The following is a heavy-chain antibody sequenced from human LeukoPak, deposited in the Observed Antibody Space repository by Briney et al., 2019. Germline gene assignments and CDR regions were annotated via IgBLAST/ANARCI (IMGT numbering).Heavy chain of an antibody. CDR3: AKINSRDGYDYDSFDY. D-gene: IGHD5-24*01. V-gene: IGHV3-23*01. Sequence: GGSLRLSCAASGFTFNTYAMTWVRQAPGKGLEWVSCISGKTGTTYYADSVKGRFIISRDSSKTTLYLQMNCLRAEDTAVYYCAKINSRDGYDYDSFDYWGQGTLVTVSS. CDR1: GFTFNTYA. CDR2: ISGKTGTT. J-gene: IGHJ4*02.